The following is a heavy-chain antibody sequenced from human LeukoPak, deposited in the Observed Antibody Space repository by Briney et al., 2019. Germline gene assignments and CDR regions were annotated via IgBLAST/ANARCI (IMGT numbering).Heavy chain of an antibody. D-gene: IGHD3-3*01. CDR2: INPSGGST. V-gene: IGHV1-46*01. CDR1: GYTFTSYY. CDR3: ARDLSGYDFWSGYPNYYMDV. J-gene: IGHJ6*03. Sequence: ASVKASCKASGYTFTSYYMHWVRQAPGQGLEWMGIINPSGGSTSYAQKFQGRVTMTRDMSTSTVYMGLSSLRSEDTAVYYCARDLSGYDFWSGYPNYYMDVWGKGTTVTVSS.